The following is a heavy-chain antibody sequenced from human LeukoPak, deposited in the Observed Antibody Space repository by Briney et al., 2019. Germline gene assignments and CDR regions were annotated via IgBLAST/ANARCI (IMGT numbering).Heavy chain of an antibody. Sequence: PSETLSLTCTVSGGSISSYYWSWIRQPPGKGLEWIGYIYYSGSTNYNPSLKSRVTISVDTSKNQFSLKLSSVTAADTAVYYCARANEDYFDYWGQGTLVTVSS. CDR2: IYYSGST. CDR3: ARANEDYFDY. V-gene: IGHV4-59*01. D-gene: IGHD2-8*01. J-gene: IGHJ4*02. CDR1: GGSISSYY.